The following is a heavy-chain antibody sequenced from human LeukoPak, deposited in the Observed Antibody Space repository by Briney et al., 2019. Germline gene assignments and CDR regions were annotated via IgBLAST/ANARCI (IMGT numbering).Heavy chain of an antibody. V-gene: IGHV3-23*01. CDR1: GFSFSSYA. CDR2: TARSGST. D-gene: IGHD1-26*01. Sequence: GGSLRLSCAASGFSFSSYAMSWVRQAPGKGLEWVSTTARSGSTYYADSVKGRFTISRDNFKNTLYLQMDGLRAEDTALYFCAKDQQWELPHYFDYWGQGTLVTVSS. J-gene: IGHJ4*02. CDR3: AKDQQWELPHYFDY.